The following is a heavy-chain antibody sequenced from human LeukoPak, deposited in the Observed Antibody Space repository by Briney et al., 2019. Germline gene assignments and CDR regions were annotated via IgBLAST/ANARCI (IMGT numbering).Heavy chain of an antibody. Sequence: GGSLRLSCAASGFTFSSYAMSWVRQAPGKGLEWVSAISGSGGSTYYADSVKGRFTISRDNAKNSLYLQMNSLRAEDTAVYYCARGVGATNWFDPWGQGTLVTVSS. CDR2: ISGSGGST. CDR1: GFTFSSYA. V-gene: IGHV3-23*01. J-gene: IGHJ5*02. D-gene: IGHD1-26*01. CDR3: ARGVGATNWFDP.